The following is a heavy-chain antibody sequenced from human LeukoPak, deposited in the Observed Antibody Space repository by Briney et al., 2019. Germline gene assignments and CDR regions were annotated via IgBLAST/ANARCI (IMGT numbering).Heavy chain of an antibody. D-gene: IGHD5-24*01. J-gene: IGHJ4*02. CDR2: IYYSGST. V-gene: IGHV4-31*03. Sequence: PSQTLSLTCTVPGGSISNAAYYWSWIRQHPGKGLEWIGYIYYSGSTYYNPSLKSRVTISVDTSKNQFSLELSSVTAADTAVYYCARVAAATTNPRFDYWGQGTLVTVSS. CDR3: ARVAAATTNPRFDY. CDR1: GGSISNAAYY.